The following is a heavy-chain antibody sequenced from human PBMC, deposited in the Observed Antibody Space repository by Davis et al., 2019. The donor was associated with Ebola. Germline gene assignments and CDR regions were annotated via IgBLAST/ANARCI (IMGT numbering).Heavy chain of an antibody. CDR3: ARVWNDYGSGSYYDY. CDR1: GGSISSSNW. V-gene: IGHV4-4*02. J-gene: IGHJ4*02. Sequence: MPSETLSLTCAVSGGSISSSNWWSWVRQPPGKGLEWIGEIYHSGSTNYNPSLKSRVTISVDTSKNQFSLKLSSVTTADTAVYYCARVWNDYGSGSYYDYWGQGILVTVSS. CDR2: IYHSGST. D-gene: IGHD3-10*01.